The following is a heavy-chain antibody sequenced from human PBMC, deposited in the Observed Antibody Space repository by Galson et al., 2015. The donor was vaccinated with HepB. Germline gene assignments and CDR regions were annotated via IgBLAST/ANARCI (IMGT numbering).Heavy chain of an antibody. D-gene: IGHD4-11*01. CDR3: ARASIQYMDV. V-gene: IGHV1-69*13. Sequence: SVKVSCKASGGTFTNDDISWVRQAPGQGLEWLGGIMAVFGTSTYAQRFQGRVTITADESTNTAYMELNRLSSEDTAVYYCARASIQYMDVWVKGTSVTVSS. CDR2: IMAVFGTS. J-gene: IGHJ6*04. CDR1: GGTFTNDD.